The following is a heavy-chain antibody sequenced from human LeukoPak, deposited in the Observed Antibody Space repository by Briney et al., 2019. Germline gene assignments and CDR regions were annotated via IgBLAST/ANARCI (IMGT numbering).Heavy chain of an antibody. CDR2: IYTSGSR. Sequence: SETLSLTCTVSGGSISSNYRSWMRQPPGKGLEWIGYIYTSGSRYYKPSVKSRFTMSLDTSKNVLYLQLNSVSAADTAVYYCARGLPRASLFFDSWGQGILVIVSS. V-gene: IGHV4-59*01. CDR1: GGSISSNY. CDR3: ARGLPRASLFFDS. J-gene: IGHJ4*02.